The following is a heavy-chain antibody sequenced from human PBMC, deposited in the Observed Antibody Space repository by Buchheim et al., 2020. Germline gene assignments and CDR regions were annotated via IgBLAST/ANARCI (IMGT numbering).Heavy chain of an antibody. V-gene: IGHV4-34*01. CDR2: INHSGST. Sequence: QVQLQQWGAGLLKPSETLSLTCAVYGESFSGYYWSWIRQPPGKGLEWIGEINHSGSTNYNPSLKSRVTMSVDTSQNQFSLKLSSVTAADTAVYYCARGRWSYRGWFDPWGQGTL. CDR1: GESFSGYY. D-gene: IGHD1-26*01. J-gene: IGHJ5*02. CDR3: ARGRWSYRGWFDP.